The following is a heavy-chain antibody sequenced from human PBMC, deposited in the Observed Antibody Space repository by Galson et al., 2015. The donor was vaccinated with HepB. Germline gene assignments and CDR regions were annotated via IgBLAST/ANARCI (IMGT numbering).Heavy chain of an antibody. CDR3: ARRNFDEEAFDY. J-gene: IGHJ4*02. V-gene: IGHV1-18*01. Sequence: SVKVSCKASGYTFTSHTLDWLRQAPGQGPEWVGRINTYNGQTEFAQKFQGRVTMTIETSTSTAYMELRSLRPDDTAVYYCARRNFDEEAFDYWGQGTLVTVSS. CDR2: INTYNGQT. CDR1: GYTFTSHT.